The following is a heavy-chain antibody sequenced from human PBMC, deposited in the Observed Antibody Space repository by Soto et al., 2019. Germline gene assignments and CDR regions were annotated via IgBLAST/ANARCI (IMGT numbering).Heavy chain of an antibody. CDR1: GYIFSAYY. D-gene: IGHD3-16*01. J-gene: IGHJ4*02. V-gene: IGHV1-2*02. CDR3: ARDPIGGGAPYYFDF. CDR2: INTDSGDT. Sequence: GASVKVSCKTSGYIFSAYYMYWVRQTPGHGLEWMGGINTDSGDTHYAQKFQGRVTMTRDRSISTACMELTSLTSDDTAVYYCARDPIGGGAPYYFDFWGRGTLVTVSS.